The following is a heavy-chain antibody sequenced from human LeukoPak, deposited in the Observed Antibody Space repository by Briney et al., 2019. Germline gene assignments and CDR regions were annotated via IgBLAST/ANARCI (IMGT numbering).Heavy chain of an antibody. CDR2: FNPSGGST. CDR1: GYTFTTYY. J-gene: IGHJ4*02. Sequence: GASVKVSCKASGYTFTTYYMHWVRQAPGQGLEWMGIFNPSGGSTSYAQKFQGRVTMTRDMSTSTVYMELSSLRSEDTAVYYCARLFGLFVDYRGQGTLVTVSS. D-gene: IGHD3-10*02. V-gene: IGHV1-46*01. CDR3: ARLFGLFVDY.